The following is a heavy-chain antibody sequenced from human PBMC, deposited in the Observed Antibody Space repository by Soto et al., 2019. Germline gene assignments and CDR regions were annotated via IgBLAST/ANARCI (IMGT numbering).Heavy chain of an antibody. D-gene: IGHD3-10*01. CDR3: ARARSDSAGSSLGRRLDV. CDR1: GGSFSGYY. CDR2: INHSGST. Sequence: PSETLSLTCAVYGGSFSGYYWSWIRQPPGKGLEWIGEINHSGSTNYNPSLKSRVTISVDSSKSQFSLNLTSVTAADSAIYFCARARSDSAGSSLGRRLDVWGHGTTVTVSS. J-gene: IGHJ6*02. V-gene: IGHV4-34*01.